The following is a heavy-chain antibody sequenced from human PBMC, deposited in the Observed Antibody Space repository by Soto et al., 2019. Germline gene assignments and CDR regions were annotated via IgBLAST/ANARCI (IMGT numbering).Heavy chain of an antibody. Sequence: QARLVESGGGVAHPGRSLTLSCAASGFTFLQSGMHWVRQAPGKGMEWVATVWFDGTNKYYGDSVEGRFTISRVNSMNTLYLQMDSLRVDDTAMYYCARENRRKGLDLWGQGTMVTVSS. J-gene: IGHJ3*01. CDR3: ARENRRKGLDL. V-gene: IGHV3-33*01. CDR1: GFTFLQSG. CDR2: VWFDGTNK.